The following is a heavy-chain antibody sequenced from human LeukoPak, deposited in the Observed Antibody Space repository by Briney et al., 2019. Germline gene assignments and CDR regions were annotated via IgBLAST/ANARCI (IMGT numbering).Heavy chain of an antibody. V-gene: IGHV1-8*01. CDR2: MNPTSGHT. D-gene: IGHD3-10*01. Sequence: GASVKVSCKASGYTFTSYDINWVRQATAQGLEWMGWMNPTSGHTGYAQNFQGRVTMTRDTSISTAYMELNSLTSEDTAVYYCARSPVGVRKKHDFWGQGTLVIVSS. CDR1: GYTFTSYD. CDR3: ARSPVGVRKKHDF. J-gene: IGHJ4*02.